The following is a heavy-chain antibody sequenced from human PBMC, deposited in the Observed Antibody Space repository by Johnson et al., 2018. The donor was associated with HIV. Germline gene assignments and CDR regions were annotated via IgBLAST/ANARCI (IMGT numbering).Heavy chain of an antibody. CDR3: ARGLIDYGDSQAFDI. Sequence: VQLVESGGGLVKPGGSLRLSCAASGFTFSNTWMSWVRQAPGKGLAWVGRIKRKTDGGTTDYAAPVNGRFTISRDDSKNTLYLQMNSLKTEDTAVYYCARGLIDYGDSQAFDIWGQGTMVTVSS. V-gene: IGHV3-15*01. CDR2: IKRKTDGGTT. J-gene: IGHJ3*02. CDR1: GFTFSNTW. D-gene: IGHD4-17*01.